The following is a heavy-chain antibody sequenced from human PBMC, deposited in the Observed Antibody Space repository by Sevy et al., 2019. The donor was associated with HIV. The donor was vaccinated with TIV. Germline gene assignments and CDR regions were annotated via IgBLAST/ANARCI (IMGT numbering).Heavy chain of an antibody. J-gene: IGHJ5*02. D-gene: IGHD6-19*01. CDR1: EFTFRSYA. Sequence: GGSLRLSCAASEFTFRSYAMSWVRQAPGKGLEWVSTFSGGGGTTNYADSVKGRFTISRDSSKNTLYLQMDSLRAADTAVYYCAKCPLAVAGTGNWFDPWGQGTLVTVSS. V-gene: IGHV3-23*01. CDR2: FSGGGGTT. CDR3: AKCPLAVAGTGNWFDP.